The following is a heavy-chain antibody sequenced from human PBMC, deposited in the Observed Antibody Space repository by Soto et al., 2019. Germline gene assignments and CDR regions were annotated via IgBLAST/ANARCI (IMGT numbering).Heavy chain of an antibody. CDR3: ARDWAYGETSP. Sequence: QVQLQESGPGLVKPSQTLSLTCTVSGGSISSGGYYWSWIRQHPGKGLEWIGYIYYSGSTYYNPSLKSXXTXSXXTSKNQFSLKLSSVTAADTAVYYCARDWAYGETSPWGQGTLVTVSS. V-gene: IGHV4-31*03. CDR2: IYYSGST. D-gene: IGHD3-16*01. J-gene: IGHJ5*02. CDR1: GGSISSGGYY.